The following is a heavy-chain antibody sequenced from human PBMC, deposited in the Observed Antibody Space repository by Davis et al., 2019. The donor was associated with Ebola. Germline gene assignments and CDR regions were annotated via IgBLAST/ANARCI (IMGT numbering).Heavy chain of an antibody. CDR2: ISSSSSTI. Sequence: GESLKISCAASGFTFSSYSMNWVRQAPGKGLEWVSYISSSSSTIYYADSVKGRFTISRDNAKNSLYLQMNSLRDEDTAVYYCASPRLVSSWDYYYGMDVWGQGTTVTVSS. D-gene: IGHD6-13*01. J-gene: IGHJ6*02. V-gene: IGHV3-48*02. CDR1: GFTFSSYS. CDR3: ASPRLVSSWDYYYGMDV.